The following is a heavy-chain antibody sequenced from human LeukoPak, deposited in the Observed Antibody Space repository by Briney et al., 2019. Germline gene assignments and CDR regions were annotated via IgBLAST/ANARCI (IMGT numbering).Heavy chain of an antibody. CDR2: ISGSGGST. D-gene: IGHD2-15*01. CDR3: ANHPPYCSGGSCYSNYYYYYMDV. CDR1: GFTFSSYA. J-gene: IGHJ6*03. Sequence: HTGGSLRLSCAASGFTFSSYAMSWVRQAPGKGLERVSAISGSGGSTYYADSVKGRFTISRDNSKNTLYLQMNSLRAEDTPVYYGANHPPYCSGGSCYSNYYYYYMDVWGKGTTVTVSS. V-gene: IGHV3-23*01.